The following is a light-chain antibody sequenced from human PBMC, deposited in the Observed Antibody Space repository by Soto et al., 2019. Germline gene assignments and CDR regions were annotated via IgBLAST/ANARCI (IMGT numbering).Light chain of an antibody. V-gene: IGLV2-14*03. J-gene: IGLJ2*01. CDR3: TSYAGTKNYVV. CDR1: HNDIGTYDY. CDR2: GVT. Sequence: QSALTQPTSVSGSPGQSITISCTGNHNDIGTYDYVSWYQQHPGRAPRLLIYGVTTRPSGISDRFSASKSGLTASLTISGLQPEDEAVYFCTSYAGTKNYVVFGGGTKVTVL.